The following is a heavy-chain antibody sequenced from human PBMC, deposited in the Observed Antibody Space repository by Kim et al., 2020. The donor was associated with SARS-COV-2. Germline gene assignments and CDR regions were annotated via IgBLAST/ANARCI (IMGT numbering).Heavy chain of an antibody. CDR2: IGGDGHST. CDR1: GFTFDDYA. J-gene: IGHJ5*02. D-gene: IGHD2-21*02. Sequence: GGSLRLSCAASGFTFDDYAMHWVRQVPGKGLEWVSLIGGDGHSTFYADSVKGRFTISRDNNKNFVFLQMNSLKTEDSALYYCAKDMYDIYCGGDCYSAHWFNPWGQETLVTITS. V-gene: IGHV3-43*02. CDR3: AKDMYDIYCGGDCYSAHWFNP.